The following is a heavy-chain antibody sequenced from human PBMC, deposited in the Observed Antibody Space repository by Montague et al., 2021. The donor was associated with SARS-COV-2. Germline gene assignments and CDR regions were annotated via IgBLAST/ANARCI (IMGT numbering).Heavy chain of an antibody. J-gene: IGHJ5*02. CDR3: AHREEGNNGNSWFDP. Sequence: VKPTQTFTLICSFSGFSLDTRGADVAWIRPPPGKSLEWLGTIXXXXGXHYNSSLKSRLSMSKDTSNNQVVLILTDVDPADTATYFCAHREEGNNGNSWFDPWGQGTLVTVSS. V-gene: IGHV2-5*01. CDR2: IXXXXGX. D-gene: IGHD2-8*01. CDR1: GFSLDTRGAD.